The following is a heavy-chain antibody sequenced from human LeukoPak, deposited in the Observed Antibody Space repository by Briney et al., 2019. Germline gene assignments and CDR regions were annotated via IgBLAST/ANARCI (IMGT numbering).Heavy chain of an antibody. CDR1: GFTVSSNY. CDR2: IYSGGST. V-gene: IGHV3-53*01. J-gene: IGHJ1*01. CDR3: SSLRPISIFGVGSFQP. D-gene: IGHD3-3*01. Sequence: PGGSLRLSCAASGFTVSSNYMSWVRQAPGKGLEWVSVIYSGGSTYYADSVKGRFTISRDNSKNTLYLQMNSLRAEDTAVYYLSSLRPISIFGVGSFQPWGQGTLVTVSS.